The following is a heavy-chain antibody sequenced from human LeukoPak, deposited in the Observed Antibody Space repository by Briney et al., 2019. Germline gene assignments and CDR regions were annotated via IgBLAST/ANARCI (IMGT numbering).Heavy chain of an antibody. CDR3: TRDHDYSPLFDY. CDR1: GFTFGDYA. CDR2: IRSKAYGGTT. J-gene: IGHJ4*02. V-gene: IGHV3-49*04. D-gene: IGHD4-11*01. Sequence: PGGSLRLSCTASGFTFGDYAMSWVRQAPGKGLEWVGFIRSKAYGGTTEYAASVKGRFTISRDDSKSIAYLQMNSLKTEDTAVYYCTRDHDYSPLFDYWGQGTLVTVSS.